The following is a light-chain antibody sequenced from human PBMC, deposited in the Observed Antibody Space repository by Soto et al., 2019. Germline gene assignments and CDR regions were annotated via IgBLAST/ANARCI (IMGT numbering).Light chain of an antibody. V-gene: IGKV4-1*01. CDR2: WAS. CDR3: HQYCTIPRT. J-gene: IGKJ1*01. Sequence: DIVVTQSPESLAVSLGERATINCKSTQSVLLSSQNKNCITWSQQKPGQPPKVLIYWASTRNSGVPDRFSGSGSGTDFTLTVSSLQAEEVAVYYCHQYCTIPRTFGQGTKVEIK. CDR1: QSVLLSSQNKNC.